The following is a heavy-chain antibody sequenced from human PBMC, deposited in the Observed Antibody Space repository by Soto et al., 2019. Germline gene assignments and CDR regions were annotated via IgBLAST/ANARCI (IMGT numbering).Heavy chain of an antibody. CDR1: GGTFSSYA. CDR3: ARRPRTYYTVTDRGYGMDV. Sequence: QVQLVQSGAEVKKPGSSVKVSCKASGGTFSSYAISWVRQAPGQGLEWMGGIIPIFGTANYAQKFQGRVTINADESTSTAYMELSSLRSEDTAVYYCARRPRTYYTVTDRGYGMDVWGQGTTVTVSS. J-gene: IGHJ6*02. V-gene: IGHV1-69*01. D-gene: IGHD4-17*01. CDR2: IIPIFGTA.